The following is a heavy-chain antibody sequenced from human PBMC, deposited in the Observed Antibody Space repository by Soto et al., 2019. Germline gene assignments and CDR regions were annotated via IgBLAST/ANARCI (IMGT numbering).Heavy chain of an antibody. CDR1: GFTFSSYS. CDR2: ISSSSSYI. Sequence: GGSLRLSCAASGFTFSSYSMNWVRQAPGKGLEWVSSISSSSSYIYYADSVKGRFTISRDNAKNSLYLQMNSLRAEDTAVYYCARDRMNGDYEYYYYGMDVWGQGTTVTVSS. J-gene: IGHJ6*02. D-gene: IGHD4-17*01. V-gene: IGHV3-21*01. CDR3: ARDRMNGDYEYYYYGMDV.